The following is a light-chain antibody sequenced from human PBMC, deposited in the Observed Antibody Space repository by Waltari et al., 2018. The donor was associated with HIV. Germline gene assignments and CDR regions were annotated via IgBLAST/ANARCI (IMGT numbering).Light chain of an antibody. CDR2: SNN. V-gene: IGLV1-44*01. CDR1: SSKVGSNI. CDR3: AAWDDSLNAWV. J-gene: IGLJ3*02. Sequence: QSVLAQPPSASGTPGQRVTISCSGSSSKVGSNIVNWYQQVPGTAPKLLIYSNNQRPSGVPDRFSGANSGTSASLAISGRQSEDEADYYCAAWDDSLNAWVFGGGTKLTVL.